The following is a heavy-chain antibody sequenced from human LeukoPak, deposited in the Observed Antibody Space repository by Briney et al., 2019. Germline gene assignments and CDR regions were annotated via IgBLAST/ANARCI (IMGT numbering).Heavy chain of an antibody. Sequence: SVKVSCKASGGTFSSYAISWVRQAPGQGLEWMGRIIPILGIANYAQKFQGRVTITADKSTSTAYMELSSLRSEDTAVYYCARTTYYYGSGSYLEYYFDYWGQGTLVTVSS. CDR2: IIPILGIA. CDR1: GGTFSSYA. CDR3: ARTTYYYGSGSYLEYYFDY. J-gene: IGHJ4*02. D-gene: IGHD3-10*01. V-gene: IGHV1-69*04.